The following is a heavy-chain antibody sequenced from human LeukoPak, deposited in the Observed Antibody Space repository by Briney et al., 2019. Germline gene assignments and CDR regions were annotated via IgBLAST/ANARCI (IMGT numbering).Heavy chain of an antibody. CDR1: GGSISSGGYY. CDR3: ARAAAGTPHPFDY. Sequence: PSETLSLTCTVSGGSISSGGYYWSWIRQHPGKGLEWIGYIYYSGSTYYNPSLKSRVTISVDTSKNQFSLKLSSVTAADTAVYYCARAAAGTPHPFDYWGQGTLVTVSS. CDR2: IYYSGST. D-gene: IGHD6-13*01. J-gene: IGHJ4*02. V-gene: IGHV4-31*03.